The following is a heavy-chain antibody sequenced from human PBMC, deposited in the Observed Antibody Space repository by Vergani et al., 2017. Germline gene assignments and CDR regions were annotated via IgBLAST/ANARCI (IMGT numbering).Heavy chain of an antibody. D-gene: IGHD3-9*01. V-gene: IGHV4-59*13. CDR2: IYSTGST. Sequence: QVQLEESGPGLVKPSETLSLTCTVSGGSFNTYYWSWIRQSPGKGLEWIGYIYSTGSTNYNPSLNSRVTMSVDTSKNQFSLILRSVTAADTAVYFCARVMYRDEASTGYRLEGRDIWGQGTTVTISS. CDR1: GGSFNTYY. J-gene: IGHJ6*02. CDR3: ARVMYRDEASTGYRLEGRDI.